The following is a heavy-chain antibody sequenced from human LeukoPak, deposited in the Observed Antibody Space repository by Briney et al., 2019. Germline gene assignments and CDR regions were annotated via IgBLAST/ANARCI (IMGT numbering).Heavy chain of an antibody. CDR1: GGSISSSSYY. CDR2: IYYSGST. Sequence: SSETLSLTCTVSGGSISSSSYYWGWIRQPPGKGLEWIGSIYYSGSTYYNPSLKSRVTISVDTSKNQFSLKLSSVTAADTAVYYCARGPNCSSTSCYSHDYWGQGTLVTVSS. J-gene: IGHJ4*02. D-gene: IGHD2-2*02. CDR3: ARGPNCSSTSCYSHDY. V-gene: IGHV4-39*01.